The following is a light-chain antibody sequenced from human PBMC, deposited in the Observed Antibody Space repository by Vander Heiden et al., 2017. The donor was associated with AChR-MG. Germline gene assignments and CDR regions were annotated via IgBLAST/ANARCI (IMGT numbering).Light chain of an antibody. Sequence: SALTQPASVSGSPGQSITIAGTETSSVIGGYNYVARDQQHTGKAPKLMIYDFSKRPSGVSDRFAGSKSGNTASLTIYGRQGEDEADYYGSSYTSSSAYVFGTVTKVTVL. CDR1: SSVIGGYNY. CDR3: SSYTSSSAYV. V-gene: IGLV2-14*01. CDR2: DFS. J-gene: IGLJ1*01.